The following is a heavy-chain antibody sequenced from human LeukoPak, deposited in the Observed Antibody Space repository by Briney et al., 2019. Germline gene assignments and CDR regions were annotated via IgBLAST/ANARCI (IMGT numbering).Heavy chain of an antibody. Sequence: ASVKVSCKASGYTFTSYDINWVRQATGQGLEWMGWMNPNSGNTGYAQKFQGRVTMTRNTSISTAYMELSSLRSDDTAVYYCARGRGKVLWFGELFGYWGQGTLVTVSS. V-gene: IGHV1-8*01. CDR2: MNPNSGNT. D-gene: IGHD3-10*01. J-gene: IGHJ4*02. CDR3: ARGRGKVLWFGELFGY. CDR1: GYTFTSYD.